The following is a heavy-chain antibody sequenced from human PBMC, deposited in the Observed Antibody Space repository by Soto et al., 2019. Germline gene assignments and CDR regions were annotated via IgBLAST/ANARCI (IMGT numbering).Heavy chain of an antibody. V-gene: IGHV1-2*04. CDR2: INPNSGGT. Sequence: ASVKVSCKASGYTFTGYYMHWVRQAPGQGLEWMGWINPNSGGTNYAQKFQGWVTMTRDTSISTAYMELSRLRSDDTAVYYCARASESDFGVVIGDHGMDVWGQGTTVTVSS. CDR1: GYTFTGYY. D-gene: IGHD3-3*01. J-gene: IGHJ6*02. CDR3: ARASESDFGVVIGDHGMDV.